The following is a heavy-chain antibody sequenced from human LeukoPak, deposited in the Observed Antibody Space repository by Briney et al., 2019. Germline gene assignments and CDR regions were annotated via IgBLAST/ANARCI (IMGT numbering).Heavy chain of an antibody. Sequence: GGSLRLSCAASGFTVSSSYMYWVRQAPGKGLEWVSFFYRGDSTYYAESVRGRFTISRDNSKNTLYLLMNSMIPEDTAVYYCAREVVSSPSYFDSWGQGTLVTVSS. CDR1: GFTVSSSY. J-gene: IGHJ4*02. V-gene: IGHV3-53*01. D-gene: IGHD2-15*01. CDR2: FYRGDST. CDR3: AREVVSSPSYFDS.